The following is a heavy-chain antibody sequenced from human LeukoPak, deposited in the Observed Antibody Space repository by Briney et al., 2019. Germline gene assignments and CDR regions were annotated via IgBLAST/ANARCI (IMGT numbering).Heavy chain of an antibody. Sequence: SETLSLTCAVYGGSFSGYYWSWIRQHPGKGLEWIGYIYYSGSTYYNPSLKSRVTISVDTSKNQFSLKLSSVTAADTAVYYCARSEQLDFDYWGQGTLVTVSS. CDR2: IYYSGST. D-gene: IGHD6-13*01. CDR3: ARSEQLDFDY. CDR1: GGSFSGYY. J-gene: IGHJ4*02. V-gene: IGHV4-31*11.